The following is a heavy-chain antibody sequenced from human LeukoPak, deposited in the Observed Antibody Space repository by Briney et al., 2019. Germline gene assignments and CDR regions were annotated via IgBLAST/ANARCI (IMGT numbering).Heavy chain of an antibody. CDR3: ATVFRVAGTVHYYMDV. D-gene: IGHD6-19*01. J-gene: IGHJ6*03. CDR1: GYTFTSYG. V-gene: IGHV1-18*01. CDR2: ISAYNGNT. Sequence: GASVKVSCKASGYTFTSYGISWVRQAPGQGFEWMGWISAYNGNTNYAQKLQGRVTMTEDTSTDTAYMELSSLRSEDTAVYYCATVFRVAGTVHYYMDVWGKGTTVTASS.